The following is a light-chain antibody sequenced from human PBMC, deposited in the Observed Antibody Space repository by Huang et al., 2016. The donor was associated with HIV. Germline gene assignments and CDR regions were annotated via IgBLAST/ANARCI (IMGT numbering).Light chain of an antibody. J-gene: IGKJ1*01. V-gene: IGKV3-15*01. CDR2: GAS. CDR3: QQYYHWPQT. Sequence: EIVLTQSPATLSVSPGESATLSCRASQSINSNLAWYQQKYGQAPRLLISGASTRASGIPARFSGSGSRTEFTLTISSLQSEDFAVYYCQQYYHWPQTFGQGTKVEIK. CDR1: QSINSN.